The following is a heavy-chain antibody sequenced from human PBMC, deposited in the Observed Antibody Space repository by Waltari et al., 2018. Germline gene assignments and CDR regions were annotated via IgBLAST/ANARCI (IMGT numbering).Heavy chain of an antibody. CDR2: IYYSGST. CDR1: GGSISSGGYY. J-gene: IGHJ4*02. D-gene: IGHD1-26*01. Sequence: QVQLQESGPGLVKPSQTPSLTCTVSGGSISSGGYYWSWIRQHPGKGLEWIGYIYYSGSTYYNPSLKSRVTISVDTSKNQFSLKLSSVTAADTAVYYCAREFSGSYYFDYWGQGTLVTVSS. CDR3: AREFSGSYYFDY. V-gene: IGHV4-31*03.